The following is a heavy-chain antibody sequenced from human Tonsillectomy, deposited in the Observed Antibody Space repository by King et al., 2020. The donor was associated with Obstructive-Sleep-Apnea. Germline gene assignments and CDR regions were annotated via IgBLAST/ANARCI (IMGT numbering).Heavy chain of an antibody. CDR3: ARRGYDSSGYYYDRDDAFDI. CDR1: GFTFSSYA. J-gene: IGHJ3*02. Sequence: VQLVESGGGVVQPGRSLRLSCAASGFTFSSYAMHWVRQAPGKGLEGVAVISYDGSNKYYADSVKGRFTSSRDNSKNTLYLQMNSLRAEDTAVYYCARRGYDSSGYYYDRDDAFDIWGQGTMVTVSS. D-gene: IGHD3-22*01. V-gene: IGHV3-30*04. CDR2: ISYDGSNK.